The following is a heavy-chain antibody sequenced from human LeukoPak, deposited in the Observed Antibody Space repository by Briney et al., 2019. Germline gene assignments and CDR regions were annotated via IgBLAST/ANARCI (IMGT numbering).Heavy chain of an antibody. Sequence: PSETLSLTCTVSGGSISSYYWSWIRQPPGKGLEWIGYIYYSGSTNYNPSLKSRVTISVDTSKNQFSLKLSSVTAADTAVYYCAGLYYYGSGSFPYYYYGMDVWGQGTTVTVSS. CDR1: GGSISSYY. CDR2: IYYSGST. CDR3: AGLYYYGSGSFPYYYYGMDV. D-gene: IGHD3-10*01. V-gene: IGHV4-59*08. J-gene: IGHJ6*02.